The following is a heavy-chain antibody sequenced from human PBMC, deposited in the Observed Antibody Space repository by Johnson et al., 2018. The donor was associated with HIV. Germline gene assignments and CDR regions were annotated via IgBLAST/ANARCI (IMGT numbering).Heavy chain of an antibody. D-gene: IGHD1-1*01. Sequence: QVQLVESGGGVVQPGRSLRLSCAASGFTFNSYGMHWVRQAPGKGLEWVAVIWYDGSNKNYADSVKGRFTISRDNSKNTLYLQMNSLRAEDTAVYYCATSTASDAFDILGQGTMVTVSS. J-gene: IGHJ3*02. CDR3: ATSTASDAFDI. CDR2: IWYDGSNK. V-gene: IGHV3-33*01. CDR1: GFTFNSYG.